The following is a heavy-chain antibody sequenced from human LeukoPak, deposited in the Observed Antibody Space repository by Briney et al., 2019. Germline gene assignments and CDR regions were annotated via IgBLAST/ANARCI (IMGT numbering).Heavy chain of an antibody. V-gene: IGHV4-38-2*02. J-gene: IGHJ5*02. CDR1: GYSISSGYY. CDR2: IYHSGST. Sequence: SETLSLTCTVSGYSISSGYYWGWIRQPPGKGLEWIGSIYHSGSTCYNPSLKSRVTISVDTSKNQFSLKLASVTAADTAIYYCAKGAGGFSYYNWFDPWGQGTLVTVSS. CDR3: AKGAGGFSYYNWFDP. D-gene: IGHD5-18*01.